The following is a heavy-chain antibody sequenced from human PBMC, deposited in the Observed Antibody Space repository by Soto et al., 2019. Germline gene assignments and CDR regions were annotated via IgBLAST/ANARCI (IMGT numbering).Heavy chain of an antibody. CDR1: GGSFSGYY. V-gene: IGHV4-34*01. D-gene: IGHD6-19*01. Sequence: PSETLSLTCAVYGGSFSGYYWSWIRQPPGKGLEWIGEINHSGSPNYNPSLKSRVTISVDTSKNQFSLKLSSVTAADTAVYYCARGRRESSGWYKVRGWFDPWGQGTLVTVSS. J-gene: IGHJ5*02. CDR2: INHSGSP. CDR3: ARGRRESSGWYKVRGWFDP.